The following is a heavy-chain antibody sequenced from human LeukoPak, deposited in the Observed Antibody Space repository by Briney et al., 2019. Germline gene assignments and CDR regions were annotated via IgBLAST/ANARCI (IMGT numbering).Heavy chain of an antibody. CDR2: IYHSGST. CDR3: ARGQGTAMDRGLVTYDY. J-gene: IGHJ4*02. CDR1: GGSISSSNW. V-gene: IGHV4-4*02. Sequence: PSETLSLTCAVSGGSISSSNWWSWVRQPPGKGLEWIGEIYHSGSTNYNPSLKSRVTISVDKSKNQFSLKLSSVTAADTAVYYCARGQGTAMDRGLVTYDYWGQGTLVTVSS. D-gene: IGHD5-18*01.